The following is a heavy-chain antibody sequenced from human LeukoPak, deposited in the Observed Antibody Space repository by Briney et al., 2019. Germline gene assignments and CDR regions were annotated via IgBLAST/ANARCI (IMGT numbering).Heavy chain of an antibody. V-gene: IGHV3-9*01. CDR1: GFTFDDYA. CDR3: ASGYYDSSGLAGVDY. J-gene: IGHJ4*02. Sequence: PGGSLRLSCAASGFTFDDYAMHWVRHAPGTGLEWVSGISWNSGSIGYADSVKGRFTISRDNAKNSLYLQMNSLRAEDTALYYCASGYYDSSGLAGVDYWGQGTLVTVSS. CDR2: ISWNSGSI. D-gene: IGHD3-22*01.